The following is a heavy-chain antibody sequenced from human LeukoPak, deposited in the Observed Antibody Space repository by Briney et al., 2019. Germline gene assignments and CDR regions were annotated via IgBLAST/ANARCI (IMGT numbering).Heavy chain of an antibody. J-gene: IGHJ4*02. V-gene: IGHV1-69*13. CDR2: IIPIFGTA. Sequence: SVKVSCKASGGTFSSYAISWVRQAPGQGLEWMGGIIPIFGTANYAQKFQGRVTITADESTSTAYMELSSLRSEDTAVYYCARATYYYDSSGYYWGYWGQGTLVTVSS. CDR1: GGTFSSYA. CDR3: ARATYYYDSSGYYWGY. D-gene: IGHD3-22*01.